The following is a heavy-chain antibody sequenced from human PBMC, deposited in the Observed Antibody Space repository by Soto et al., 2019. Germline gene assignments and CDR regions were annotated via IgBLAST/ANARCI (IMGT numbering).Heavy chain of an antibody. CDR2: IGTAGDT. D-gene: IGHD5-12*01. J-gene: IGHJ6*03. V-gene: IGHV3-13*01. CDR3: AREVATNYYYYMDV. Sequence: PGGSLRLSCAASGFTFSSYDMHWVRQATGKGLEWVSAIGTAGDTYYPGSVKGRFTISRENAKNSLYLQMNSLRAGDTAVYYCAREVATNYYYYMDVWGKGTTVTVSS. CDR1: GFTFSSYD.